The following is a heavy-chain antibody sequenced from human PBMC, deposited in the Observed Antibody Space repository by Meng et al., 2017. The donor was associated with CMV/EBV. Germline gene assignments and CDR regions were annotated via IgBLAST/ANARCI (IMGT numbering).Heavy chain of an antibody. CDR1: GFTFSDYY. CDR3: ARDPIVLITLDGHGAGRFTEASVKRPV. CDR2: ISSSGSTI. V-gene: IGHV3-11*01. D-gene: IGHD2-8*01. J-gene: IGHJ6*02. Sequence: GESLKISCAASGFTFSDYYMSWIRQAPGKGLEWVSYISSSGSTIYYADSVKGRFTISRDNAKNSLYLQMNSLRAEDTAVYYCARDPIVLITLDGHGAGRFTEASVKRPVWGQGTTVTVSS.